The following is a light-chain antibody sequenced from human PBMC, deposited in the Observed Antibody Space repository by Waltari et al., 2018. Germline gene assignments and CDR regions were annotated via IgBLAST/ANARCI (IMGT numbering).Light chain of an antibody. Sequence: QSALPQPASVSASPGPSITLHCTGTRSASWTYHLCSWYHHHPGKVPHVLIYEVTNRPSGVSNRFSGSKSGYTASLTISGLQAEDEADYYCCSYAGDALWVFGGGTKLTVL. J-gene: IGLJ3*02. CDR1: RSASWTYHL. CDR3: CSYAGDALWV. V-gene: IGLV2-23*02. CDR2: EVT.